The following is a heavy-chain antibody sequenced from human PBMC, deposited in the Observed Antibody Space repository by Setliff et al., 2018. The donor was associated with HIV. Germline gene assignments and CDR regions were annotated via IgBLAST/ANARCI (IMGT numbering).Heavy chain of an antibody. Sequence: ASVKVSCKASGYTFTDHFIHWVRQAPGQGLEWMGWINPNSGGTNYAQKFQGRVTMSRDTSISTVYLDLTRLTSDDTAIYYCVRVAVTGRGLAYWGQGTRVTVSS. CDR1: GYTFTDHF. CDR2: INPNSGGT. CDR3: VRVAVTGRGLAY. J-gene: IGHJ4*02. D-gene: IGHD6-19*01. V-gene: IGHV1-2*02.